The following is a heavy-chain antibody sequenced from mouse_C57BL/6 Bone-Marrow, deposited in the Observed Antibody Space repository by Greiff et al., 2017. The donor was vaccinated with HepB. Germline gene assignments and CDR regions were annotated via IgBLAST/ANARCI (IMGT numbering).Heavy chain of an antibody. V-gene: IGHV14-4*01. CDR3: TTGYSNYWYFDV. J-gene: IGHJ1*03. CDR2: IDPENGDT. D-gene: IGHD2-5*01. CDR1: GFNIQDDY. Sequence: VQLQQSGAELVRPGASVKLSCTASGFNIQDDYMHWVKQRPEQGLEWIGWIDPENGDTEYASKFQGKATITADTSSNTAYLQLSSLTSEDTAVYYCTTGYSNYWYFDVWGTGTTVTVSS.